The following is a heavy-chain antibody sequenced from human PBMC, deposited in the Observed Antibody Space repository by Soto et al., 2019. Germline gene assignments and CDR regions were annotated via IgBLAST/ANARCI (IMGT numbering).Heavy chain of an antibody. CDR1: GYTFTSYD. CDR3: ARYCGGDCYGGVYYYYGMDV. J-gene: IGHJ6*02. CDR2: MNPNSGNT. Sequence: ASVKVSCKASGYTFTSYDINWVREATGQGLEWMGWMNPNSGNTGYAQKFQGRVTMTRNASISTAYMELSSLRSEDTAVYYCARYCGGDCYGGVYYYYGMDVWGQGTTVTVSS. V-gene: IGHV1-8*01. D-gene: IGHD2-21*02.